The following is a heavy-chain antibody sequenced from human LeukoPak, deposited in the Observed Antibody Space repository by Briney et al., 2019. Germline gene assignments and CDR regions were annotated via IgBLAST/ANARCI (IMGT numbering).Heavy chain of an antibody. V-gene: IGHV1-24*01. CDR3: ARGIVVVPAAMYY. CDR2: FDPEDGET. Sequence: GASVKVSCKVSGYTLTELSMHWVRQAPGKGLEWMGGFDPEDGETIYAQKFQGRVTITRDTSASTAYMELSSLRSEDTAVYYCARGIVVVPAAMYYWGQGTLVTVSS. J-gene: IGHJ4*02. CDR1: GYTLTELS. D-gene: IGHD2-2*01.